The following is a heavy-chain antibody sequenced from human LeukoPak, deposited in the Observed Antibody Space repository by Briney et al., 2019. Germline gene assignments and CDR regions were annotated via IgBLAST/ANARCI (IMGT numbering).Heavy chain of an antibody. D-gene: IGHD3-22*01. J-gene: IGHJ4*02. V-gene: IGHV1-69*06. CDR2: IIPIFGTA. CDR1: GGTFSSYA. Sequence: GASVKVSCKASGGTFSSYAISWVRQAPGQGLEWMGGIIPIFGTANYAQKFQGRVTITADKSTSTAYMELSRLRSDDTAVYYCARRAGDYSHPYDYWGQGTLVTVSS. CDR3: ARRAGDYSHPYDY.